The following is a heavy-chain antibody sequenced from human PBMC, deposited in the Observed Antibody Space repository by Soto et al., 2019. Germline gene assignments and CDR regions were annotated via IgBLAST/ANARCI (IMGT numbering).Heavy chain of an antibody. CDR3: ARVVPGAEAWFGP. Sequence: ASVKVSCKTSGYTFSKYGITWVRQAPGQPLEWLGWISLYSDGTNYAQKFQGRVSMTTDTSTTTAYMELRSLRSDDTAVYYCARVVPGAEAWFGPWGQGTLVTVSS. CDR1: GYTFSKYG. J-gene: IGHJ5*02. CDR2: ISLYSDGT. V-gene: IGHV1-18*01. D-gene: IGHD2-2*01.